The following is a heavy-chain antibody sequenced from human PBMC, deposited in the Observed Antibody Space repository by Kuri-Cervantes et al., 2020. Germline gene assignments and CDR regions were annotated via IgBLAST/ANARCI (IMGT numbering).Heavy chain of an antibody. V-gene: IGHV1-46*01. CDR1: GYTFSGYY. D-gene: IGHD3-10*01. Sequence: ASVKVSCKASGYTFSGYYTHWVRQAPGQGLEWVGTINLSGGNTYYAHKYEGRVTMTRDTSTGTVYMELSSLRSEDTAVYYCAGERATGLLLWYYMDVWGKGTTVTVSS. CDR3: AGERATGLLLWYYMDV. CDR2: INLSGGNT. J-gene: IGHJ6*03.